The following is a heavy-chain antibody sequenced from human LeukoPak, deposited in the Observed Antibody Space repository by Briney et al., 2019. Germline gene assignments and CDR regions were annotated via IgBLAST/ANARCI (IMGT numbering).Heavy chain of an antibody. Sequence: PGGSLRLSCAASGFTVSSNYMCWVRQAPGKGLEWVSIIYSGGNTYYADSVKGRFTISRDNSKNTLYLQMNSLRAEDTAVYYCARARYCSGGSCFPQLTPDYWGQGTLVTVSS. CDR2: IYSGGNT. CDR1: GFTVSSNY. CDR3: ARARYCSGGSCFPQLTPDY. J-gene: IGHJ4*02. V-gene: IGHV3-53*01. D-gene: IGHD2-15*01.